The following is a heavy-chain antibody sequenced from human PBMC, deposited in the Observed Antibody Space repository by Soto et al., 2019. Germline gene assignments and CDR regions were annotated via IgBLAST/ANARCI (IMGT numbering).Heavy chain of an antibody. Sequence: GGSLRLSCAASGFTFSSYGMHWVRQAPGKGLEWVAVISYDGSNKYYADSVKGRFTISRDNSKNTLYLQMNSLRAEDTVVYYCAKEARSPGDFDYWGQGTLVTVSS. CDR1: GFTFSSYG. CDR2: ISYDGSNK. V-gene: IGHV3-30*18. J-gene: IGHJ4*02. CDR3: AKEARSPGDFDY. D-gene: IGHD6-6*01.